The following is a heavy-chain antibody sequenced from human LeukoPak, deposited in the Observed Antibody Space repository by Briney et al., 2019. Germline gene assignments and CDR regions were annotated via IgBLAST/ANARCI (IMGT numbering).Heavy chain of an antibody. V-gene: IGHV4-4*02. D-gene: IGHD6-19*01. CDR1: GGSISSSNW. CDR3: ARVYKNSGYYYYYGMDV. CDR2: IYHSGST. J-gene: IGHJ6*02. Sequence: SETLSLTCAVSGGSISSSNWWSWVRQPPGKGLEWIGEIYHSGSTNYNPSLKSRVTISVDKSKNQFSLKLSSVTAADTAVYYCARVYKNSGYYYYYGMDVWGQGTTVTVSS.